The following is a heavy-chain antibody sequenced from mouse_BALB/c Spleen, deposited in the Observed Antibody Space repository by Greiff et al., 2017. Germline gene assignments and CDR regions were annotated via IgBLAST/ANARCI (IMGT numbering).Heavy chain of an antibody. CDR1: GYTFTSYV. V-gene: IGHV1-14*01. D-gene: IGHD1-1*01. CDR2: INPYNDGT. CDR3: ARLGHLLRRSFDV. Sequence: VQLQQSGPELVKPGASVKMSCKASGYTFTSYVMHWVKQKPGQGLEWIGYINPYNDGTKYNEKFKGKATLTSDKSSSTAYMELSSLTSEDSAVYYCARLGHLLRRSFDVWGAGTTVTVSS. J-gene: IGHJ1*01.